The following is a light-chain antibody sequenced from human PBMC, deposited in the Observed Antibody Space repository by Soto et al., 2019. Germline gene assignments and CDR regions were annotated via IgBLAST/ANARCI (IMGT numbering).Light chain of an antibody. CDR2: AAS. V-gene: IGKV1-27*01. CDR3: QKCKVAPFT. Sequence: DIPMTQSPSSLSAFVGDRVPITCRASQDIGNFLAWYQQKPGKVPKLLIYAASTLQSGVPSRFSGSGSGTDFTLNIRILQHEDVAPYCCQKCKVAPFTFGGGNTLEIQ. J-gene: IGKJ4*01. CDR1: QDIGNF.